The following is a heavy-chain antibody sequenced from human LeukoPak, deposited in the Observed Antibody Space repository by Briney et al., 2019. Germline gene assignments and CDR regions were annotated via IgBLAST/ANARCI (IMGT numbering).Heavy chain of an antibody. CDR3: ASSGLRPVAATPYYFDY. D-gene: IGHD2-15*01. Sequence: ASVKVSCKASGYSFIGYYIYWVRQAPGKGREWMGWIDPNSGATNYAQKFQRRVTITTDESTSTAYMELSSLRSEDTAVYYCASSGLRPVAATPYYFDYWGQGTLVTVSS. CDR1: GYSFIGYY. J-gene: IGHJ4*02. CDR2: IDPNSGAT. V-gene: IGHV1-2*02.